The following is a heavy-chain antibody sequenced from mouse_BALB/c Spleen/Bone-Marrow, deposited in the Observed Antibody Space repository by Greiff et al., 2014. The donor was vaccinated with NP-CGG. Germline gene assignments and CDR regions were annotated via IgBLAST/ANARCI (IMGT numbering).Heavy chain of an antibody. D-gene: IGHD1-1*02. Sequence: VQLKESGGGLVKPGGSLKLSCAASGFTFSDFYMFWFHQTPEKRLEWVATISNGGTYTYYPDSVKGRFTISRDNAKNNLYLQMSSLKPEDTAMYYCARSGERYGAMDYWGQGTSVTVTS. J-gene: IGHJ4*01. V-gene: IGHV5-4*02. CDR3: ARSGERYGAMDY. CDR1: GFTFSDFY. CDR2: ISNGGTYT.